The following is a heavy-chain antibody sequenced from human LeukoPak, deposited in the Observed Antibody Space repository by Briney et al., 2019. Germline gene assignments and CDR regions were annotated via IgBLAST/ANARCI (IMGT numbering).Heavy chain of an antibody. V-gene: IGHV3-23*01. CDR3: AKDLGRYRNNYFDY. CDR1: GFTFNSYA. D-gene: IGHD1-26*01. Sequence: GGSLRLSCAASGFTFNSYAMSWVRQAPEKGLEWVATISGSGGGTYYADSVKGRLTISRDDSKNTLYLQMNSLRAEDTAVYYCAKDLGRYRNNYFDYWGQGTLVTVSS. CDR2: ISGSGGGT. J-gene: IGHJ4*02.